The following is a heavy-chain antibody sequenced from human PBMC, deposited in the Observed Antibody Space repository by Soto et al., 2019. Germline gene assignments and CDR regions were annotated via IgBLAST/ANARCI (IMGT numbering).Heavy chain of an antibody. CDR2: IYYSGST. J-gene: IGHJ5*02. CDR1: GVYIISSNYD. Sequence: PSETLSLTCSGSGVYIISSNYDWGWIRQRAGKGVGWIGSIYYSGSTYYDPYLKGRVTISVDKSKSQSSLKLSSVSAADTAVYYCARMLGDVFCSGYFNHYNWFDVWGQGTMVTVSS. CDR3: ARMLGDVFCSGYFNHYNWFDV. D-gene: IGHD3-3*01. V-gene: IGHV4-39*01.